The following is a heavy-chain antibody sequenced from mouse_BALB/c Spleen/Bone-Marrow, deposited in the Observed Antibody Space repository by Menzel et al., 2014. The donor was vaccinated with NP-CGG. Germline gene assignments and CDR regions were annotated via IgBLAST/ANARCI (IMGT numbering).Heavy chain of an antibody. CDR2: IDPAIGNT. V-gene: IGHV14-3*02. D-gene: IGHD1-1*01. Sequence: DVHLQQSGAELVNPGASVKLSCTASGFNIKATYMHWVKQRPEQGLECIGRIDPAIGNTKYDPKFQGQAPITGDTSSNTADLQHSSLASEDTAVYDCAYGSRYDYFVYLGQGTTIAVSS. CDR3: AYGSRYDYFVY. CDR1: GFNIKATY. J-gene: IGHJ2*01.